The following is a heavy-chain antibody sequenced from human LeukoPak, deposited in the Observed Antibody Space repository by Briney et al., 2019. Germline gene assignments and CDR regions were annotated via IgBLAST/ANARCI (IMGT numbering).Heavy chain of an antibody. J-gene: IGHJ4*02. V-gene: IGHV4-38-2*02. Sequence: SETLSLTCTVSGYSISSGYFWGWMRQPPGKGLEWIGSIYQSETAHYNPSLKSRVTISVDTSKNQFSLKLRSVMAADTAVYYCATGGHYDILTGYSPPFGYWGQGTLVTVSS. D-gene: IGHD3-9*01. CDR1: GYSISSGYF. CDR3: ATGGHYDILTGYSPPFGY. CDR2: IYQSETA.